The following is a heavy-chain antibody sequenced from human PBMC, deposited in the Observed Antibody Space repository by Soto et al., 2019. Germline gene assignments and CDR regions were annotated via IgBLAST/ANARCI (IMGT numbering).Heavy chain of an antibody. CDR1: GFTFSSYG. V-gene: IGHV3-30*18. D-gene: IGHD1-20*01. J-gene: IGHJ4*02. CDR2: ISYDGSNK. CDR3: ANSPIPLYNGNDNPLDY. Sequence: QVQLVESGGGVVQPGRSLRLSCAASGFTFSSYGMHWVRQAPGKGLEWVAVISYDGSNKYYADSVKGRFTISRDNSKNSLYLQMNSLRAEDTAVYYCANSPIPLYNGNDNPLDYWGQGTLVTVSS.